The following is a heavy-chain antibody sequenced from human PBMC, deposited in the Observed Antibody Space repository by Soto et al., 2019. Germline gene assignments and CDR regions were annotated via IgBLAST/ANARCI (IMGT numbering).Heavy chain of an antibody. V-gene: IGHV3-23*01. D-gene: IGHD3-22*01. CDR3: TKDRAFYYETNGHR. CDR1: GFAFRSYS. CDR2: ITGSGDDT. J-gene: IGHJ5*02. Sequence: GGSLRLSCAASGFAFRSYSMSWVRPAPGKGLEWVSAITGSGDDTYYADSVKGRFTISRDNSKNTLSLVMNRLRAEDTAIYYCTKDRAFYYETNGHRWGQGTLVTVSS.